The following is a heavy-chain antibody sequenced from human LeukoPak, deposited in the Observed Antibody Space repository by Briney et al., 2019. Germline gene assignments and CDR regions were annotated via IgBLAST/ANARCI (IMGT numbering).Heavy chain of an antibody. CDR3: ASLSGSYYSPIDY. Sequence: SETLSLTCTVSGGSISSYYWSWIRQPPGKGLEWIGYIYYSGSTNYNPSLKSRVTISVDTSKNQFSLKLSSVTAADTAVYYCASLSGSYYSPIDYWGQGALATVSS. CDR1: GGSISSYY. V-gene: IGHV4-59*01. D-gene: IGHD1-26*01. J-gene: IGHJ4*02. CDR2: IYYSGST.